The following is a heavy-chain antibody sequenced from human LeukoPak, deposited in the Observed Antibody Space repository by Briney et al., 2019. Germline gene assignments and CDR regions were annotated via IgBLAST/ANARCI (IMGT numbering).Heavy chain of an antibody. J-gene: IGHJ4*02. Sequence: PGGSLRLSCAASGFTFSDYYMSWIRQAPGKGLEWVSYISSSGSTIYYADSVKGRFTISRDNAKNSLYLQMNSLRAEDTAVYYCARVDPYGDYYFDYWGQGTLVTVSS. V-gene: IGHV3-11*01. CDR3: ARVDPYGDYYFDY. CDR1: GFTFSDYY. CDR2: ISSSGSTI. D-gene: IGHD4-17*01.